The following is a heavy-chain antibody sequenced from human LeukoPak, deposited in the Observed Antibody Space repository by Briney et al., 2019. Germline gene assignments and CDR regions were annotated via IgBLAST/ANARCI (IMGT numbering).Heavy chain of an antibody. CDR2: VSTYNGNT. D-gene: IGHD1-14*01. Sequence: ASVKVSCKASGYTFTTYGLSWVRQAPGQGLEWMGWVSTYNGNTSYAQKLRGRVIMTTDASTSTAFVELWSLTSDDTAVYYCTRDRHYKFDYWGQGTLVTVSS. J-gene: IGHJ4*02. V-gene: IGHV1-18*01. CDR3: TRDRHYKFDY. CDR1: GYTFTTYG.